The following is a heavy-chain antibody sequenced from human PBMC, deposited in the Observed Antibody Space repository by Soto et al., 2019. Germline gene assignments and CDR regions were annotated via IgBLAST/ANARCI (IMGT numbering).Heavy chain of an antibody. Sequence: MHWVRQAPGQGLEWMGIINPSGGSTSYAQKFQGRVTMTRDTSTSTVYMELSSLRSEDTAVYYCARGRSPSNSSTGYWGQGTLVTVSS. D-gene: IGHD6-13*01. V-gene: IGHV1-46*03. CDR3: ARGRSPSNSSTGY. CDR2: INPSGGST. J-gene: IGHJ4*02.